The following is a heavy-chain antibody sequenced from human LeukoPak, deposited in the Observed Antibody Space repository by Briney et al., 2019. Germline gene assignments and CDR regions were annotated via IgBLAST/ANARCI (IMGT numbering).Heavy chain of an antibody. CDR1: GYTLTGYY. D-gene: IGHD3-22*01. Sequence: ASVKVSCKASGYTLTGYYMHWVRQAPGQGLEWMGRINPNSGGTNYAQKFQGRVTMTRDTSISTAYMELSRLRSDDTAAYYCARTMSRNYYDSSGYYSVGYWGQGTLVTVSS. CDR3: ARTMSRNYYDSSGYYSVGY. J-gene: IGHJ4*02. V-gene: IGHV1-2*06. CDR2: INPNSGGT.